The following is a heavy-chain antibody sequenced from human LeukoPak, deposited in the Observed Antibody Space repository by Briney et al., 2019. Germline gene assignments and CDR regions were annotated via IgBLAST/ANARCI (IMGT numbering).Heavy chain of an antibody. J-gene: IGHJ6*03. D-gene: IGHD4-17*01. CDR3: ARDSDYGDYGRYYMDV. CDR1: GGPFSSYA. Sequence: AAVEISFKASGGPFSSYAISWGRPAPGQGVEWMGIINPSGGSTSYAQKFQGRVTMTKDMSTSTVYMELSSLRSEDTAVYYCARDSDYGDYGRYYMDVWGKGTTLTLSS. CDR2: INPSGGST. V-gene: IGHV1-46*01.